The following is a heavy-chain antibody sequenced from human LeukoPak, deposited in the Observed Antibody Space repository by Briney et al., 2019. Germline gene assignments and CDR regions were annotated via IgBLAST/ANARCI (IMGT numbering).Heavy chain of an antibody. J-gene: IGHJ6*03. Sequence: ASVKVSCKASGYTFTGYYMHWVRQAPGQGPEWMGWINPNSGGTNYAQKFQGRVTMTRDTSISTAYMELSRLRSDDTAVYYCARDDAQQWLVRVYYYYYMDVWGKGTTVTVSS. CDR2: INPNSGGT. CDR3: ARDDAQQWLVRVYYYYYMDV. CDR1: GYTFTGYY. V-gene: IGHV1-2*02. D-gene: IGHD6-19*01.